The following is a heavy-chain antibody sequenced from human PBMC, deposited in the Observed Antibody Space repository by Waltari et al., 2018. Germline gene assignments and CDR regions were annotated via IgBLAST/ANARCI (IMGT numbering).Heavy chain of an antibody. CDR2: VSSTGST. J-gene: IGHJ3*02. V-gene: IGHV4-4*07. CDR3: ARDVVVGGTNPFDI. D-gene: IGHD2-21*01. CDR1: GGSISNNH. Sequence: QVQLQESGPGVVKPSETLSLTCTVSGGSISNNHWSWIRQPAGKGLEWIGRVSSTGSTTYNLSLKSRVTMSLDTSKNQCSLKVSSVTAADTAVYYCARDVVVGGTNPFDIWGQGTWVTVSS.